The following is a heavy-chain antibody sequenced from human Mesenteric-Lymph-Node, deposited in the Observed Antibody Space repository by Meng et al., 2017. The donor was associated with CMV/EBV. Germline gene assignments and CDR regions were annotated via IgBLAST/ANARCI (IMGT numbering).Heavy chain of an antibody. CDR2: MNPNSGNT. CDR1: GYTFTSYD. Sequence: ASVKVSCKASGYTFTSYDINWVRQATEQGLEWMGWMNPNSGNTGYAQKFQGRVTMTRNTSISTAYMELSSLRSEDTAVYYCARERSVPAASYYYYYGMDVWGQGTTVTVSS. D-gene: IGHD2-2*01. CDR3: ARERSVPAASYYYYYGMDV. V-gene: IGHV1-8*01. J-gene: IGHJ6*02.